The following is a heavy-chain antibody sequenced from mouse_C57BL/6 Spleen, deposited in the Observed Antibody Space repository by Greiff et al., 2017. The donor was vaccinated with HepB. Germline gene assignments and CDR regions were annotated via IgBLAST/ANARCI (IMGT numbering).Heavy chain of an antibody. V-gene: IGHV5-17*01. J-gene: IGHJ1*03. CDR3: ARRDGKNWYFDV. CDR2: ISSGSSTI. CDR1: GFTFSDYG. Sequence: DVHLVESGGGLVKPGGSLKLSCAASGFTFSDYGMHWVRQAPEKGLEWVAYISSGSSTIYYADTVKGRFTISRDNAKNTLFLQMTSLRSEDTAMYYCARRDGKNWYFDVWGTGTTVTVSS. D-gene: IGHD2-3*01.